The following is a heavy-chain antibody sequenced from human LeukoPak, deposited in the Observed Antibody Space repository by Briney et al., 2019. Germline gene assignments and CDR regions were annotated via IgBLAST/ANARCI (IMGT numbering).Heavy chain of an antibody. CDR2: IYYSGST. J-gene: IGHJ4*02. V-gene: IGHV4-61*08. D-gene: IGHD5-12*01. CDR3: ARGTEWPRSTYFDY. Sequence: SETLSLTCAVSGGSISSGGYSWSWIRQPPGKGLEWIGYIYYSGSTNYNPSLKSRVTISVATSKNQFSLKLSSVTAADTAVYYCARGTEWPRSTYFDYWGQGTLVTVSS. CDR1: GGSISSGGYS.